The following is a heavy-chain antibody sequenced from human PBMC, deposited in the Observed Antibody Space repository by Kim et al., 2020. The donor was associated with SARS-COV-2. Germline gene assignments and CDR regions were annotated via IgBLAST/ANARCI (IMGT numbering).Heavy chain of an antibody. Sequence: SETLSLTCTVSGGSISSSSYYWGWIRQPPGKGLEWIGSIYYSGSTYYNPSLKSRVTISVDTSKNQFSLKLSSVTAADTAVYYCARDLKWLQIFDYWGQGTLVTVSS. CDR2: IYYSGST. J-gene: IGHJ4*02. D-gene: IGHD5-18*01. CDR1: GGSISSSSYY. CDR3: ARDLKWLQIFDY. V-gene: IGHV4-39*07.